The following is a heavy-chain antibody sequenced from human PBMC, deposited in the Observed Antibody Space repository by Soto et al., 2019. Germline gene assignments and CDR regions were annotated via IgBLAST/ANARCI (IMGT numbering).Heavy chain of an antibody. Sequence: EVQLLESGGGLGQGGGSLRLSCAASGFTFSSYTMHWVRQAPGKGLEWVSLISARGGSTYYADSVKGRFTISRDKSKNTLYMQMNSLRAEDTGVYYCARDPPNDKTQRDYGMDVWGQGTAVTVSS. D-gene: IGHD3-22*01. V-gene: IGHV3-23*01. J-gene: IGHJ6*02. CDR3: ARDPPNDKTQRDYGMDV. CDR2: ISARGGST. CDR1: GFTFSSYT.